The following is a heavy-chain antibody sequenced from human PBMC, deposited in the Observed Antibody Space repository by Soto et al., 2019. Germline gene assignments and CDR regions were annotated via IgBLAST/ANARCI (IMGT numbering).Heavy chain of an antibody. CDR3: ARDLWGYCGTNCYPLDV. CDR2: MYNSGST. D-gene: IGHD2-21*02. V-gene: IGHV4-59*01. J-gene: IGHJ6*02. CDR1: GGSISGYY. Sequence: SETLSLTCTVSGGSISGYYWSWIRRPPGKRLEWIGYMYNSGSTVYNPPFKSRVTISVDTYKNQFSLKLSSVTAADTAIYYCARDLWGYCGTNCYPLDVWGQGTTVTVSS.